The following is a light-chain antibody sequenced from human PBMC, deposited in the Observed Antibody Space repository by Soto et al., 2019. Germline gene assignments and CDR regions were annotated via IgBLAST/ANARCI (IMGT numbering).Light chain of an antibody. CDR2: DDD. J-gene: IGLJ2*01. CDR3: SSSLNSRTVV. CDR1: SSDAGSNYVSWY. V-gene: IGLV2-14*03. Sequence: QSVLTQPASVSGSPGQSITISCTGTSSDAGSNYVSWYVSWYQQHPGKVPKLMIYDDDDRPSGVSNRFSGSKSGNTASLTISGLQAEDEADYYCSSSLNSRTVVFGGGTKLTVL.